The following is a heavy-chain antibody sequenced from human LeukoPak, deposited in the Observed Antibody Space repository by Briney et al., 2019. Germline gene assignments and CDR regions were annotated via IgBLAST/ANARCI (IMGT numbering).Heavy chain of an antibody. J-gene: IGHJ6*03. V-gene: IGHV1-69*05. CDR1: GGTFSSYA. CDR2: IIPIFGTA. D-gene: IGHD1-26*01. Sequence: GASVKVSCKASGGTFSSYAISWVRQAPGQGLEWMGGIIPIFGTANYAQKFQGRVTITTDESTSTAYMELSSLRSEDTAVYYCARGPVAGSYTYYYYYYMDVWAKGPRSPSP. CDR3: ARGPVAGSYTYYYYYYMDV.